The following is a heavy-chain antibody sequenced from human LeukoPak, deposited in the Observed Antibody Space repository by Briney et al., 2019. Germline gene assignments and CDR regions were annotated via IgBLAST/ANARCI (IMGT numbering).Heavy chain of an antibody. Sequence: SETLSLTCTVSGGSISSGGYYWSWIRQHPGKGLEWIGYIYYSGSTYYNPSLKSRVTISVDTSKNQFSLKLSSVTAADTAVYYCASRTCYDILTGYSIWGQGTLVTVSS. CDR2: IYYSGST. D-gene: IGHD3-9*01. CDR3: ASRTCYDILTGYSI. V-gene: IGHV4-31*03. CDR1: GGSISSGGYY. J-gene: IGHJ4*02.